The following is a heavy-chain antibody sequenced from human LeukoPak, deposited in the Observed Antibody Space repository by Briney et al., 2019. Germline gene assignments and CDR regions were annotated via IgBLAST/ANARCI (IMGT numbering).Heavy chain of an antibody. J-gene: IGHJ4*02. D-gene: IGHD6-13*01. CDR3: ARCIAAAEIDY. Sequence: GRSLRLSCAASGFTFSSYAMHWVRQAPGKGLEWVAVISYDGSNKYYADSVKGRFTISRDNAKNSLYLQMDSLRAEDTAVYYCARCIAAAEIDYWGQGTLVTVSS. CDR2: ISYDGSNK. CDR1: GFTFSSYA. V-gene: IGHV3-30*04.